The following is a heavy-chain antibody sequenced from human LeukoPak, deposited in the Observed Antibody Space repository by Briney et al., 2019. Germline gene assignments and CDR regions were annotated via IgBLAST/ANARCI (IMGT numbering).Heavy chain of an antibody. D-gene: IGHD4-23*01. J-gene: IGHJ4*02. V-gene: IGHV3-15*01. CDR2: IKGKTDGGTT. CDR3: TTATVVTPATY. CDR1: GFTFNYAW. Sequence: PGGSLRLSCAASGFTFNYAWMSWVRQAPGKGLEWVGHIKGKTDGGTTDYAAPVKGRFTISRDDSKTTLYLQMNSLKTEDTAVYYCTTATVVTPATYWGQGTLVTVSS.